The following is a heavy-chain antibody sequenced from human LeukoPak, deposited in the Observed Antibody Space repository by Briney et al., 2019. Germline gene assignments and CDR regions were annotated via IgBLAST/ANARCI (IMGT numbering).Heavy chain of an antibody. CDR1: GFSFSTYS. J-gene: IGHJ4*02. V-gene: IGHV3-23*01. D-gene: IGHD2-2*01. CDR3: AKELVSRSSLSFDY. Sequence: GGSLRLSCAASGFSFSTYSMAWVRQAPGKGLEWVSAIGGSGEYTFYADSVKGRFTTSRDNSKNTLYLQMNSLRAEDTAIYYCAKELVSRSSLSFDYWGQGTRVTVSS. CDR2: IGGSGEYT.